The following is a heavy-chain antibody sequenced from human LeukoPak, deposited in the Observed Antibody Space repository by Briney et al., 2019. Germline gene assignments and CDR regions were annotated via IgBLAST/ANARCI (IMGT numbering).Heavy chain of an antibody. CDR1: GGSISRHY. V-gene: IGHV4-59*08. CDR2: ISYSGST. D-gene: IGHD5-18*01. Sequence: SETLSLTCTVSGGSISRHYWSWIRQAPGKGLEWIGYISYSGSTNYNPSLKSRVTIPVDTSKNQFSLKMSSVTAADTPVFYCARHVGPGYSYGFDNWGQGTLVTVSS. CDR3: ARHVGPGYSYGFDN. J-gene: IGHJ4*02.